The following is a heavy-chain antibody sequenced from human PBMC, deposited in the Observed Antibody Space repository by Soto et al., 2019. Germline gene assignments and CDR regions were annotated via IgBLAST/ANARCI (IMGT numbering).Heavy chain of an antibody. V-gene: IGHV2-26*01. D-gene: IGHD6-19*01. CDR3: ARRHLAVAVSPWFDP. J-gene: IGHJ5*02. CDR1: GLSITDSEMG. Sequence: VTLKESGPVLVKPTETLTLRCTVSGLSITDSEMGVSWIRQPPGQPLEWLAHIDSSGEKSYRTFLKSRLAISKATSKSQIVLTMTNMDPADTATYYCARRHLAVAVSPWFDPWGQGIPVTVSS. CDR2: IDSSGEK.